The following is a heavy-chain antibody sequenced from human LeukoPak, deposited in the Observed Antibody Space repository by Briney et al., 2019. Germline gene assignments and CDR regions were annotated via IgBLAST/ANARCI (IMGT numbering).Heavy chain of an antibody. CDR2: ISSSGSTI. D-gene: IGHD3-10*02. J-gene: IGHJ6*04. CDR1: GFTFSSYE. Sequence: GGSLRLSCVASGFTFSSYEMNWVRQAPGKGLEWVSYISSSGSTIYYADSVKGRFTISRDNAKDSLYLQMNSLRAEDTAVYYCAELGITMIGGVWGKGTTVTISS. V-gene: IGHV3-48*03. CDR3: AELGITMIGGV.